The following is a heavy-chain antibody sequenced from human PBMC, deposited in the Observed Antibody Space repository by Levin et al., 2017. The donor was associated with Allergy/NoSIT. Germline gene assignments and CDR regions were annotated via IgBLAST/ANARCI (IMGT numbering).Heavy chain of an antibody. CDR2: IRSEAYGGTT. D-gene: IGHD3-9*01. CDR1: GFTFGDYA. Sequence: AGGSLRLSCRASGFTFGDYAMSWFRQAPGRGLEWVAFIRSEAYGGTTEYAASVEGRFAISRDNSKNIAYLQMNSLKTEDTAFYYCSREGQYFDLDYWGQGTLVTVSS. V-gene: IGHV3-49*03. J-gene: IGHJ4*02. CDR3: SREGQYFDLDY.